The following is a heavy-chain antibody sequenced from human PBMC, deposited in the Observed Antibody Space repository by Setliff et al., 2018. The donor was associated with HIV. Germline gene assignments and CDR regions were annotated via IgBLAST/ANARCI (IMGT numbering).Heavy chain of an antibody. V-gene: IGHV4-61*09. Sequence: SETLSLTCTVSGASFIRSRYYWSWIRQPAGKGLEWIGNVYTTGSASYNPSLESRVTILEALSKNQFSLKLQSVTAADTAVYYCARRAVNWGLNWFDPWGQGTQFTFSS. CDR1: GASFIRSRYY. J-gene: IGHJ5*02. D-gene: IGHD3-16*01. CDR2: VYTTGSA. CDR3: ARRAVNWGLNWFDP.